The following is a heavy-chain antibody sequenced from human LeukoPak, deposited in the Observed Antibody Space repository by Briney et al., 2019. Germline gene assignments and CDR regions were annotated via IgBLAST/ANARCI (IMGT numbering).Heavy chain of an antibody. CDR3: ARNTSAWSPLGETQSAPHCFDS. CDR2: IYNTGST. V-gene: IGHV4-38-2*01. D-gene: IGHD6-19*01. J-gene: IGHJ4*02. CDR1: GNFISRGYY. Sequence: IPAETLSLTCGVSGNFISRGYYWAWIRQPPGKGLEWLGSIYNTGSTYYNPSLKSRVTMSIDTSKNRFSLKLSSVTAADPAVYYCARNTSAWSPLGETQSAPHCFDSWGQGTLVTVSS.